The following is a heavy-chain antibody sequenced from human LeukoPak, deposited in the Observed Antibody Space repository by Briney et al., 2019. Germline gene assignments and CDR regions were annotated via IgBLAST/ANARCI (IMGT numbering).Heavy chain of an antibody. V-gene: IGHV1-69-2*01. D-gene: IGHD3-10*01. CDR2: IDTEDGET. J-gene: IGHJ6*04. CDR3: TTDRVDRSFDV. CDR1: GYTFSDYN. Sequence: ATVKISCKSSGYTFSDYNIHWVQYAPGKGLEWMGRIDTEDGETIYAERFQGRVTITADTSTNTDYMELTSLRSDDTAVYYCTTDRVDRSFDVWGKGTAVSVSS.